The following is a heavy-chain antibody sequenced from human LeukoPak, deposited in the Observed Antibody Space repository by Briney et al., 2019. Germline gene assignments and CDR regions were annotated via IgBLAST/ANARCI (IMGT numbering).Heavy chain of an antibody. Sequence: GESLKISCQGSGFSFTNYWIAWVRQMPGKGLEWMGIIYPGDSDTRNSPSFQGQVTISADKSISTAYLQWSSLKASDTAMFYCARSGSGTRFDYWGQGTLVTVSS. D-gene: IGHD6-19*01. CDR2: IYPGDSDT. CDR3: ARSGSGTRFDY. J-gene: IGHJ4*02. CDR1: GFSFTNYW. V-gene: IGHV5-51*01.